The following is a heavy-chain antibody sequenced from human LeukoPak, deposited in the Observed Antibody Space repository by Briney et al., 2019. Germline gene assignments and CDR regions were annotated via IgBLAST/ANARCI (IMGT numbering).Heavy chain of an antibody. CDR2: ISASNGNT. CDR1: GYTFTSYD. V-gene: IGHV1-18*01. J-gene: IGHJ4*02. D-gene: IGHD3-16*01. CDR3: ARDGVILRSLGY. Sequence: ASVKVSCEASGYTFTSYDISWVRQAPGQGLEWMGWISASNGNTNYAQRFQGRVAMTTDTSTSTAYMELRSLRSDDTAAYYCARDGVILRSLGYWGQGTLVTVSS.